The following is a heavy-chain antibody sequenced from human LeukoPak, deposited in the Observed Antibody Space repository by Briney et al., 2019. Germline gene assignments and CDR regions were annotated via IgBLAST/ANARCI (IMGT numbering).Heavy chain of an antibody. CDR1: GGSIRSYY. Sequence: SETLSLTCTVSGGSIRSYYWSWIRQPPGKGLEWIGYIYYSGSTTYNPSLKSRVTISVDTSKNQFSLKLSSVTAADTAVYYCVGTTLYYFDYWGQGTLVTVSS. V-gene: IGHV4-59*01. CDR2: IYYSGST. CDR3: VGTTLYYFDY. J-gene: IGHJ4*02. D-gene: IGHD4-11*01.